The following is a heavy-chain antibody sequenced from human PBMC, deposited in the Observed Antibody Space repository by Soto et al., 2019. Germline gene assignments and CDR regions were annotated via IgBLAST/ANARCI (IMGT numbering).Heavy chain of an antibody. V-gene: IGHV3-15*07. CDR1: TFIFSNAY. J-gene: IGHJ4*02. CDR2: VRSKADGGTT. D-gene: IGHD1-26*01. Sequence: EVPLMESGGGLVQPGGSLRLSCAASTFIFSNAYINWFRQAPGKAPEWVGRVRSKADGGTTDYAAPVIGRFTISRDNSTNTLYLQMDSLKTEDKAVYYCATTYTGSYSFYFDSWGQGTLVTVSS. CDR3: ATTYTGSYSFYFDS.